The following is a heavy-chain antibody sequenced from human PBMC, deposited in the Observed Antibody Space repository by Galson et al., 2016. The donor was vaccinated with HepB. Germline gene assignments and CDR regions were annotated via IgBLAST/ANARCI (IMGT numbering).Heavy chain of an antibody. CDR2: IYWDDDK. CDR3: AYSGHSFGFFDH. Sequence: PALVKPTQTLTLTCTFSGFSLTTSGVGVGWIRQPPGKALEWLALIYWDDDKRYSPSLKSSLTITKDTSKNQVVLTMTNMDPVDTATYFCAYSGHSFGFFDHWGQGTLVTVSS. J-gene: IGHJ4*02. V-gene: IGHV2-5*02. CDR1: GFSLTTSGVG. D-gene: IGHD5-18*01.